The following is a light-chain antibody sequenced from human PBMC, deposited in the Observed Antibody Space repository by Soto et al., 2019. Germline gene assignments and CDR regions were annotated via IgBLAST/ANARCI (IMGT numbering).Light chain of an antibody. J-gene: IGKJ2*01. CDR3: QQYNSYKYT. V-gene: IGKV1-5*01. Sequence: DIPMTQSPSTLSASVGDRVTITCRASQSISSWLAWYQQKPGKAPNLLIYDASSLESGVPSRFSGSGSGTEFTLTISSLQPDDFATYYCQQYNSYKYTFGQGTKLEIK. CDR1: QSISSW. CDR2: DAS.